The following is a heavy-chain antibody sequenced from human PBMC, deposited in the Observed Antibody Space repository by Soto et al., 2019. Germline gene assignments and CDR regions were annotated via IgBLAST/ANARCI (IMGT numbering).Heavy chain of an antibody. CDR2: INPNSGGT. V-gene: IGHV1-2*04. CDR3: ARMPYYYGSGSPTYYYYGMDV. Sequence: GASVKVSCKASGYTFTGYYMHWVRQAPGQGLEWMGWINPNSGGTNYAQKFQGWVTMTRDTSISTAYMELSRLRSDDTAVYYCARMPYYYGSGSPTYYYYGMDVWGQGTTVTVSS. J-gene: IGHJ6*02. D-gene: IGHD3-10*01. CDR1: GYTFTGYY.